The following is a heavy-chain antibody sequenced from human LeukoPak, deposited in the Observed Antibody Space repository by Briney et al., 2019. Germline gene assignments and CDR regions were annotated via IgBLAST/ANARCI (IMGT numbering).Heavy chain of an antibody. CDR3: AREGSMTARPFVSIDY. CDR2: IYYSGST. Sequence: SQTLSLTCTVSGGSISSGDYYWSWIRQPPGKGLEWIGYIYYSGSTYYNPSLKSRVTISVDTSKNQFSLKLRSVTAADTAVYYCAREGSMTARPFVSIDYWGQGTLVTVSS. D-gene: IGHD6-6*01. V-gene: IGHV4-30-4*08. J-gene: IGHJ4*02. CDR1: GGSISSGDYY.